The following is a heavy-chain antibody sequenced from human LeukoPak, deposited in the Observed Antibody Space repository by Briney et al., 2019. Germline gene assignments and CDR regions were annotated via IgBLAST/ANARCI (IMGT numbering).Heavy chain of an antibody. CDR3: ARAGDILTGYYIPNFDY. D-gene: IGHD3-9*01. J-gene: IGHJ4*02. Sequence: PGGSLRLSCAASGFTFSSYWMHWVRQAPGKGLVWVSRINTYGSTTTYADSVKGRFTISRDNAKNTLYLQMNSLRAEDTAVYYCARAGDILTGYYIPNFDYWGQGTLVTVSS. CDR1: GFTFSSYW. CDR2: INTYGSTT. V-gene: IGHV3-74*01.